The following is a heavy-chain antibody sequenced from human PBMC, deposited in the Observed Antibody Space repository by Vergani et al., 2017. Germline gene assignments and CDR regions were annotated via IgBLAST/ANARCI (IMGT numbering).Heavy chain of an antibody. CDR3: ARGDNWNKCDY. CDR1: GGSISSYY. V-gene: IGHV4-59*01. Sequence: QVQLQESGPGLVTPSETLSLTCTVSGGSISSYYWSWIRQPPGKGLEWIGYIYYSGSTNYNPSLKSRVTISVDTSKNQFSLKLSSVTAADTAVYYCARGDNWNKCDYWGQGTLVTVSS. CDR2: IYYSGST. J-gene: IGHJ4*02. D-gene: IGHD1/OR15-1a*01.